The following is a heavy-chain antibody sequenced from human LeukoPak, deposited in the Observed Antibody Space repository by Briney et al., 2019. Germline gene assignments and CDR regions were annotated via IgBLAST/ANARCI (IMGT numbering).Heavy chain of an antibody. J-gene: IGHJ3*02. Sequence: PGGSLRLSCAASGFTVSSNYMSWVRQAPGKGLEWVSVIYSGGSTYYADSVKGRFTISRDNSKNTLYLQMNSLRAEDTAVYYCARAHNYYDSSGYPKHDAFDIWGQGTMATVSS. CDR3: ARAHNYYDSSGYPKHDAFDI. V-gene: IGHV3-66*01. D-gene: IGHD3-22*01. CDR2: IYSGGST. CDR1: GFTVSSNY.